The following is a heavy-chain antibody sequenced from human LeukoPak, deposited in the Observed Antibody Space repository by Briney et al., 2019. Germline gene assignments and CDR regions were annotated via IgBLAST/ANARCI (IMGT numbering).Heavy chain of an antibody. CDR3: ARSDRIAAAGSPPDY. CDR1: GYTFTGYY. V-gene: IGHV1-2*02. D-gene: IGHD6-13*01. J-gene: IGHJ4*02. Sequence: ASVKVSCKASGYTFTGYYMHWGRQAPGQGLEWMGWINPNSGGTNYAQKFQGRVTMTRDTSISTAYMELSRLRSDDTAVYYCARSDRIAAAGSPPDYWGQGTLVTVSS. CDR2: INPNSGGT.